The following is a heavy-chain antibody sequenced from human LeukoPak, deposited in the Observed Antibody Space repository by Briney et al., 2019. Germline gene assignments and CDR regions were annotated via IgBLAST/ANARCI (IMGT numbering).Heavy chain of an antibody. V-gene: IGHV4-4*07. CDR1: GGSISSYY. D-gene: IGHD6-13*01. Sequence: PSETLSPTCTVSGGSISSYYWSWIRQPAGKGLEWIGGIYTSGSTNYNPSLKSRVTMSIDTSKNQFSLKLSSVTAADTAVYYCARAGDSSSWYEGGYYFDYWGQGTLITVSS. J-gene: IGHJ4*02. CDR3: ARAGDSSSWYEGGYYFDY. CDR2: IYTSGST.